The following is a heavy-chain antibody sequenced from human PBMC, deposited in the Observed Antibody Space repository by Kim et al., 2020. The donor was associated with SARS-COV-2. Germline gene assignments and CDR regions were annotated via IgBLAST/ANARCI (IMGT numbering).Heavy chain of an antibody. CDR1: GFTFSDHH. D-gene: IGHD2-15*01. V-gene: IGHV3-72*01. Sequence: GGSLRLSCAASGFTFSDHHMDWVRQAPGKGLEWIGRTRNKANNYITEYAASVRGRFTISRDDSKNSLYLQMNSLKTEDTAVYYCALGAYCSGSYCYRAFDIWGQRTMVTVSS. CDR2: TRNKANNYIT. CDR3: ALGAYCSGSYCYRAFDI. J-gene: IGHJ3*02.